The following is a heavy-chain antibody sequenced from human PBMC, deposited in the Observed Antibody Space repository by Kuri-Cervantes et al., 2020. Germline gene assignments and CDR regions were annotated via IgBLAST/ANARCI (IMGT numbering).Heavy chain of an antibody. V-gene: IGHV4-34*01. CDR2: INHSGST. J-gene: IGHJ6*03. D-gene: IGHD3-22*01. CDR3: ARGRRRSSSYYYYYYYMDV. CDR1: GGSFSGYY. Sequence: SQTLSLTCAVYGGSFSGYYWSWIRKPPGKGLEWIGEINHSGSTNHNPSLKSRVTISVDTSKNQFSLKLSSVTAADTAVYYCARGRRRSSSYYYYYYYMDVWGKGTTVTVSS.